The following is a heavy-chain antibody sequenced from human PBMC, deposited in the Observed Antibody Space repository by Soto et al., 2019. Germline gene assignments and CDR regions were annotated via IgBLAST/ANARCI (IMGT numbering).Heavy chain of an antibody. CDR1: GGTFSSHS. V-gene: IGHV1-69*01. D-gene: IGHD2-2*01. J-gene: IGHJ6*02. CDR3: PTSVYCSTTRCYYYYGLDV. CDR2: IIPIFGTE. Sequence: QVQLVQSGAEVKKPGSSVKVSCKVSGGTFSSHSINWERQAPGQGPEWMGGIIPIFGTENYAQKFQGRVTITAYESTSTAYIKLSSLTSDDTVLYYCPTSVYCSTTRCYYYYGLDVWGQGTTVIISS.